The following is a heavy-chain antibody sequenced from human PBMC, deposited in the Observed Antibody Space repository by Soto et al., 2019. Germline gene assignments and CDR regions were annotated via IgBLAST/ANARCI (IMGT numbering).Heavy chain of an antibody. Sequence: ASVKVSCKASGGTFSSYAISWVRQAPGQGLEWMGGIIPILGIANYAQKFQGRVTITADKSTSTAYMVLSSLRSEDTAVYYCASPCSTTVAMVRGVKDAFDIWGQGTMVTVSS. CDR2: IIPILGIA. J-gene: IGHJ3*02. V-gene: IGHV1-69*10. D-gene: IGHD3-10*01. CDR3: ASPCSTTVAMVRGVKDAFDI. CDR1: GGTFSSYA.